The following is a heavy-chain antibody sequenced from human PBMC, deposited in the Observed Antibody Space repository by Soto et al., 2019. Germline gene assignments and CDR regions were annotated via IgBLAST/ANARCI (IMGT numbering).Heavy chain of an antibody. CDR3: ARDPPPTDY. CDR2: SSAYNGNT. V-gene: IGHV1-18*01. CDR1: GYTFASYA. Sequence: QVQLVQSGAEVKKPGASVKVSCKASGYTFASYAISWIRQAPGQGLEWMGWSSAYNGNTNYAQKLHGRVTTTTDPSTSTAYMELRSIRSDDTAVYYCARDPPPTDYWGQGTLVTVSS. J-gene: IGHJ4*02.